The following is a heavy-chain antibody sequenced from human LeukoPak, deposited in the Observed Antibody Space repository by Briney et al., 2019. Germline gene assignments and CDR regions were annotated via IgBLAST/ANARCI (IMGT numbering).Heavy chain of an antibody. D-gene: IGHD5-12*01. Sequence: GESLKISCKGSGYSFTSYWIAWVRQMPGKRLEWMGIIYPGDSDTRYSPSFQGQVTISADKSISTAYLQWSSLKASDTAMYYCARRGYSGYDPYYMDVWGKGTTVTVSS. J-gene: IGHJ6*03. CDR3: ARRGYSGYDPYYMDV. V-gene: IGHV5-51*01. CDR1: GYSFTSYW. CDR2: IYPGDSDT.